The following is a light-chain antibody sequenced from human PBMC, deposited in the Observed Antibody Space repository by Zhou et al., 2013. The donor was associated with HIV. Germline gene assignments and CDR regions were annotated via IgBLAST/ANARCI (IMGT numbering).Light chain of an antibody. CDR2: AAS. CDR3: QQSYSTPLT. CDR1: QSISSY. V-gene: IGKV1-39*01. J-gene: IGKJ4*01. Sequence: DIQMTQSPSSLSASVGDRVTITCRASQSISSYLNWYQQKPWKAPKLLIYAASSLQSGVPSRFSGSGSGTDFTLTISSLQPEDFATYYCQQSYSTPLTFGRRDRRWEIK.